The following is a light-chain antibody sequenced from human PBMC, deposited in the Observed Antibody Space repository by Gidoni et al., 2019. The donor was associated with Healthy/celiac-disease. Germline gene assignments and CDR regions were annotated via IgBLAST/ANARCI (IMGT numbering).Light chain of an antibody. Sequence: PGQRVTISCSGSSSNIGSNTVNCYQQLPGTAPKLLIYSNNQRPSGAPDRFSGSKSGTSASLAISGLQSEDEADYYCAAWDDSLNVVFGGGTKLTVL. CDR3: AAWDDSLNVV. CDR2: SNN. CDR1: SSNIGSNT. J-gene: IGLJ2*01. V-gene: IGLV1-44*01.